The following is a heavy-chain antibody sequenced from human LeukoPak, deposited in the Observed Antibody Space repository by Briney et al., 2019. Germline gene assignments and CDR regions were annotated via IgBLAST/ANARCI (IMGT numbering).Heavy chain of an antibody. CDR2: MYHTGST. J-gene: IGHJ4*02. Sequence: SETLSLTCTVSGYSMSSGYYWGWIRQPPERGLEWIGSMYHTGSTYYNPSLKSRVTISVDTSKNQFSVKLSSVTAADTAVYYCARGGRQQLVRRRSFDYWGQGTLVTVSS. CDR1: GYSMSSGYY. CDR3: ARGGRQQLVRRRSFDY. D-gene: IGHD6-13*01. V-gene: IGHV4-38-2*02.